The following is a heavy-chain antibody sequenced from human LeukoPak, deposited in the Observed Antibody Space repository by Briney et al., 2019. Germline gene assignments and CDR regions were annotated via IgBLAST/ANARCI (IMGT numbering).Heavy chain of an antibody. CDR1: GGSISSYH. CDR2: T. CDR3: ARRAMAGTIFDY. Sequence: SETLSLTCTVSGGSISSYHRSWIRQPPGKGLEWIGSTNYNPSLKSRVTISVDTSKNQFSLRLSSVTAADTAVYYCARRAMAGTIFDYWGQGTLVTVSS. J-gene: IGHJ4*02. D-gene: IGHD4-17*01. V-gene: IGHV4-4*09.